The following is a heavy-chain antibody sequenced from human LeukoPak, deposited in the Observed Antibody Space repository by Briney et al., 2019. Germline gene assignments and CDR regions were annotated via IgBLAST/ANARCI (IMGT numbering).Heavy chain of an antibody. D-gene: IGHD6-6*01. CDR3: ARGLSGYASSLGY. J-gene: IGHJ4*02. V-gene: IGHV3-23*01. CDR1: GFTFSTYG. CDR2: ISGSGGST. Sequence: GGSLRLSCAASGFTFSTYGIHWVRQAPGKGLEWVSAISGSGGSTYYADSVKGRFTISRDNSKNTLYLQMNSLRAEDTAVYYCARGLSGYASSLGYWGQGTLVTVSA.